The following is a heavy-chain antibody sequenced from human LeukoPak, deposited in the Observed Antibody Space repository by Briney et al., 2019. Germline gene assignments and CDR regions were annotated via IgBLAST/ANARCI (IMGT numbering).Heavy chain of an antibody. CDR3: ARGHRYYYGSGSYSIDY. J-gene: IGHJ4*02. D-gene: IGHD3-10*01. CDR1: GYTFTSYD. V-gene: IGHV1-8*01. Sequence: GASVKVSCKASGYTFTSYDINWVRQATGQGLEWMGWMNPNSGNTGYAQKFQGRVTMTRNTSISTAYMELSSLRSEDTAVYYCARGHRYYYGSGSYSIDYWGQGTLVTVSS. CDR2: MNPNSGNT.